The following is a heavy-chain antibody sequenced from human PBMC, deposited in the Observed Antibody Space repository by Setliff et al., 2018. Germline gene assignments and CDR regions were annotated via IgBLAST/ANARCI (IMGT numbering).Heavy chain of an antibody. Sequence: SETLSLTCTVSGYSVSSGYFWGWIRLPPGKGLEWIGSIHHSGNTYYNPSLKSRVTISVDTSKNQFSLKLSSVTAADTAVYYCARTTWDYYGSGSPFQHWGQGTLVTVSS. CDR2: IHHSGNT. V-gene: IGHV4-38-2*02. D-gene: IGHD3-10*01. CDR1: GYSVSSGYF. CDR3: ARTTWDYYGSGSPFQH. J-gene: IGHJ1*01.